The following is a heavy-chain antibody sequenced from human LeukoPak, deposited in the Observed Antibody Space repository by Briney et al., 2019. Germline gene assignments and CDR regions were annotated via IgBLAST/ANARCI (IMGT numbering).Heavy chain of an antibody. J-gene: IGHJ4*02. CDR3: ARDPDRSGFDY. V-gene: IGHV3-33*01. CDR2: VWYDGNNK. D-gene: IGHD1-14*01. Sequence: GGSLRLSCAASGFTFINYGMYWVRQAPGKGLEWVATVWYDGNNKYYADSVKGRFTISRDNSKNTLYLQMNSLRAEDTAIYYCARDPDRSGFDYWGQGTLVTVSS. CDR1: GFTFINYG.